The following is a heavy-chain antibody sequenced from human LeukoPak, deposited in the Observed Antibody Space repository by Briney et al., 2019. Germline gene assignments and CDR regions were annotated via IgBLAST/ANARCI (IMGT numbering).Heavy chain of an antibody. Sequence: PGGSLRLSCAASGFRLSRYWMRWVRQAPGKGLEWLANIKEDGSEKYYVDSVKGRFTISRDNAENSLYLQMNSLRVEDTAVYYCARVADYGDYFDYWGQGTLVTVSS. J-gene: IGHJ4*02. D-gene: IGHD4-17*01. V-gene: IGHV3-7*01. CDR3: ARVADYGDYFDY. CDR1: GFRLSRYW. CDR2: IKEDGSEK.